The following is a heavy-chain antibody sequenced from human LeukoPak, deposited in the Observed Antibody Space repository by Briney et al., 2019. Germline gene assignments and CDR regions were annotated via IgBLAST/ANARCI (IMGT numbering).Heavy chain of an antibody. CDR3: ARGHMMVRGVILGVWFDP. J-gene: IGHJ5*02. D-gene: IGHD3-10*01. CDR2: IYSSGST. CDR1: GGLISSGSYY. V-gene: IGHV4-61*02. Sequence: KASETLSLTCTVSGGLISSGSYYWSWIRQPAGKGLEWIGRIYSSGSTNYNPALRSRLTISVDTSKNQFSLKLSSVTAADTAVYYCARGHMMVRGVILGVWFDPWGQGTLVTVSS.